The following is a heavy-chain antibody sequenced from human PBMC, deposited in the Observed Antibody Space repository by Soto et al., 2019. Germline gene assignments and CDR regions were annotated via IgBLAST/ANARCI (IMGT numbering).Heavy chain of an antibody. CDR1: GFTFSSYA. V-gene: IGHV3-30-3*01. CDR2: ISYDGSNK. D-gene: IGHD3-22*01. Sequence: ESGGGVVQPGRSLRLSCAASGFTFSSYAMHWVRQAPGKGLEWVAVISYDGSNKYYADSVKGRFTISRDNSKNTLYLQMNSLRAEDTAVYYCARDKYYYDSSGYSTPDYWGQGTLVTVSS. CDR3: ARDKYYYDSSGYSTPDY. J-gene: IGHJ4*02.